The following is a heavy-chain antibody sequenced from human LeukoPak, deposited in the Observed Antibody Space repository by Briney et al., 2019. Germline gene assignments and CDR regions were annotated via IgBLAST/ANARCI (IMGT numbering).Heavy chain of an antibody. Sequence: SETLSLTCTVSGGPISSYYWSWIRQPPGKGLEWIGYIYYSGSTNYNPSLKSRVTISVDTSKNQFSLKLSSVTAADTAVYYCARVYCSGGSCYSFYYYMDVWGKGTTVTVSS. CDR2: IYYSGST. CDR1: GGPISSYY. D-gene: IGHD2-15*01. CDR3: ARVYCSGGSCYSFYYYMDV. J-gene: IGHJ6*03. V-gene: IGHV4-59*01.